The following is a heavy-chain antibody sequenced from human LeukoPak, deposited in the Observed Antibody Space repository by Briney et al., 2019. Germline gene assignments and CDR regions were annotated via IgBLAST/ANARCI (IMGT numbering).Heavy chain of an antibody. J-gene: IGHJ6*02. Sequence: GGSLRLSCAASGFTFSSYAMSWVRQAPGKGLEWVAVISYDGSNKYYADSVKGRFTISRDNSKNTLYLQMNSLRAEDTAVYYCAKEGPAAPTWRMDVWGQGTTVTVSS. V-gene: IGHV3-30*18. CDR2: ISYDGSNK. D-gene: IGHD2-2*01. CDR1: GFTFSSYA. CDR3: AKEGPAAPTWRMDV.